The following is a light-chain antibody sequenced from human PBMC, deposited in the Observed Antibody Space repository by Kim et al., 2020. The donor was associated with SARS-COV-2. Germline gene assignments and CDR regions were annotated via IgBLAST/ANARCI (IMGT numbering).Light chain of an antibody. Sequence: GQMVTISCSGSSSNSGSNYVYWYQQLPGTAPKLPIYRHNYRPSGVPDRFSGSTSGNSASLAISGLRSEDEADYYCAAWDDNLSGYVFGIGTKVTVL. CDR3: AAWDDNLSGYV. CDR1: SSNSGSNY. V-gene: IGLV1-47*01. J-gene: IGLJ1*01. CDR2: RHN.